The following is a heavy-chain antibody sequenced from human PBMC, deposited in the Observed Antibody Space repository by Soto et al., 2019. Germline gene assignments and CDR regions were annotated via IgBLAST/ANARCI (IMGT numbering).Heavy chain of an antibody. CDR3: ARQYCSSGSCYGVDN. CDR2: ISGGGDST. V-gene: IGHV3-23*01. J-gene: IGHJ4*02. Sequence: QPGGSLRLSCAASAFTFSSYAMTWVRQAPGKGLGWVSTISGGGDSTYYADSVKGRFTISRDNSTNTVYLQMNSLRAEDTAVDYCARQYCSSGSCYGVDNWGQGTLVTVSS. D-gene: IGHD2-15*01. CDR1: AFTFSSYA.